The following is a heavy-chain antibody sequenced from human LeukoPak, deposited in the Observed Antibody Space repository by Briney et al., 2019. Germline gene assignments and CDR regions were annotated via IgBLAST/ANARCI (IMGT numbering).Heavy chain of an antibody. CDR1: GGSISSGNYY. D-gene: IGHD3-22*01. V-gene: IGHV4-61*01. CDR2: IYYSGST. Sequence: PSETLSLTCTVSGGSISSGNYYWSWIRQPPGKGLEWIGYIYYSGSTNYNPSLKSRVTISVDTSKNQFSLKLSSVTAADTAVYYCASQTTRYYYDSSGYYLFDYWGQGTLVTVSS. J-gene: IGHJ4*02. CDR3: ASQTTRYYYDSSGYYLFDY.